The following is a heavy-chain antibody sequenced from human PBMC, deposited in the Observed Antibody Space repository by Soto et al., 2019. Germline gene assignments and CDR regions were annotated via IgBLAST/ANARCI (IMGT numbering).Heavy chain of an antibody. V-gene: IGHV3-21*01. J-gene: IGHJ4*02. CDR1: GFTFSSYS. CDR2: ISSSSSYI. Sequence: PGGSLRLSCAASGFTFSSYSMNWVRQAPGKGLEWVSSISSSSSYIYYADSVKGRFTISRDNAKNSLYLQMNSLRAEDTAVYYCARDWDYDSSGYSPFDYWGQGTLVTVSS. D-gene: IGHD3-22*01. CDR3: ARDWDYDSSGYSPFDY.